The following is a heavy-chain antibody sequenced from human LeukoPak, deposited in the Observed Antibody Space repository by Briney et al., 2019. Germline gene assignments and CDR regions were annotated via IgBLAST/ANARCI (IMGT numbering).Heavy chain of an antibody. CDR2: IDYSGST. V-gene: IGHV4-39*01. D-gene: IGHD2/OR15-2a*01. CDR1: GGSISRGSYY. CDR3: ARSSASSMGTMDV. Sequence: PSETLSLTCTVSGGSISRGSYYWGWIRQPPGTGLDWIGIIDYSGSTYYNPSLQSRVTISVDTSKNQFSLQLTSVTAADTAVYYCARSSASSMGTMDVWGRGTTVTVS. J-gene: IGHJ6*02.